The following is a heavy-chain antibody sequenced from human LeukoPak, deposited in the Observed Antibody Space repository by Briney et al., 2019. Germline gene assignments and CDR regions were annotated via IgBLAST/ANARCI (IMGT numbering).Heavy chain of an antibody. CDR2: IIPILGIA. V-gene: IGHV1-69*04. D-gene: IGHD6-13*01. CDR1: GGTFSSYA. J-gene: IGHJ4*02. Sequence: SVKVSCKASGGTFSSYAISWVRQAPGQGLEWMGRIIPILGIANYAQKFQGRVTITADKSTSTAYMELRSLRSDDTAVYYCARDLIAAAGLDYWGQGTLVTVSS. CDR3: ARDLIAAAGLDY.